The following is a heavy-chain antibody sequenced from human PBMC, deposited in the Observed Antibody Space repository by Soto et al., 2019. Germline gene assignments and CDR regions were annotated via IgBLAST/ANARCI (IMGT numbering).Heavy chain of an antibody. Sequence: QVQLQESGPGLVKPSQTLSLTCAVSGGSITSGAYYWTWIRQHPGKGLEWIAYIHYSGRNYYNPSLKSRVTISVDTSNNQFSLKLSSVTAADTAVYYCARYYFDSSGYSNWFDPWGQRTLVTVSS. CDR1: GGSITSGAYY. CDR2: IHYSGRN. J-gene: IGHJ5*02. V-gene: IGHV4-31*11. D-gene: IGHD3-22*01. CDR3: ARYYFDSSGYSNWFDP.